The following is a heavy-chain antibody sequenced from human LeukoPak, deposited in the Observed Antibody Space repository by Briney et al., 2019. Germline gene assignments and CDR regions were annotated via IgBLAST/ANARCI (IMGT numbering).Heavy chain of an antibody. J-gene: IGHJ4*02. CDR1: GFTFSSDA. CDR3: TREVQAAGKTLDY. V-gene: IGHV3-23*01. D-gene: IGHD6-13*01. Sequence: GGSLRLSCAASGFTFSSDAMSWVRQAPGKGLEWVSAISGSGGSTYYADSVKGRFTISRDNSKNTLYLQMNSLRAEDTAVYYCTREVQAAGKTLDYWGQGTLITVSS. CDR2: ISGSGGST.